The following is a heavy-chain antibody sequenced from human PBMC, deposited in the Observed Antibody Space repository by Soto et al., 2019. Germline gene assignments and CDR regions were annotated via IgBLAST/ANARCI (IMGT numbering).Heavy chain of an antibody. D-gene: IGHD3-16*01. CDR1: GFTFSIYW. Sequence: GGSLRLSCAASGFTFSIYWMSWVRQAPGKGLEWVANINQDGTETYYVDSVKGRFTISRDNAKNSLYLQMNSLRVEDTALYYCLRADYSSVDHWGQGNLVTVSS. CDR3: LRADYSSVDH. V-gene: IGHV3-7*01. CDR2: INQDGTET. J-gene: IGHJ4*02.